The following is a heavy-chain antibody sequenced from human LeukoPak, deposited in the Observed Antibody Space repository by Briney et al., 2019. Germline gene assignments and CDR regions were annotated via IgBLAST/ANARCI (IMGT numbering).Heavy chain of an antibody. Sequence: SETLSLTCTVSGGSISSYYWSWIRQPPGKGLEWVGYIYYSGSTNYNPSLKSRVTISVDTSKNQFSLKLSSVTAADTAVHYCARINDFWSGYFHHDYWGQGTLVAVSS. J-gene: IGHJ4*02. V-gene: IGHV4-59*01. D-gene: IGHD3-3*01. CDR3: ARINDFWSGYFHHDY. CDR1: GGSISSYY. CDR2: IYYSGST.